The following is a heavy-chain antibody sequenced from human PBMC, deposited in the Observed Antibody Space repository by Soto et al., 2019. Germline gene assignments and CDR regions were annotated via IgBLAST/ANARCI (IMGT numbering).Heavy chain of an antibody. CDR3: ARDNGYSSSDFDY. Sequence: QVQLVQSGAEVKKPGASVKVSCKASGYTFTAYYIYWVRQAPGQGLEWMGWINPNSGGTDYAQKFQGRVTMTTDTSINTAYMDLSRLRSDDTAVYYCARDNGYSSSDFDYWGQGSLVTVSS. CDR2: INPNSGGT. J-gene: IGHJ4*02. CDR1: GYTFTAYY. D-gene: IGHD6-19*01. V-gene: IGHV1-2*02.